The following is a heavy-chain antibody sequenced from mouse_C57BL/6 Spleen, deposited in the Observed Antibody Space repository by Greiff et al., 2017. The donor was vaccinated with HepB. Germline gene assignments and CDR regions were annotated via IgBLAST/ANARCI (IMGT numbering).Heavy chain of an antibody. J-gene: IGHJ3*01. Sequence: VKVVESGPELVKPGASVKISCKASGYAFSSSWMNWVKQRPGKGLEWIGRIYPGDGDTNYNGKFKGKATLTADKSSSTAYMQLSSLTSEDSAVYFCASLGFPFYWGQGTLVTVSA. CDR1: GYAFSSSW. CDR3: ASLGFPFY. V-gene: IGHV1-82*01. CDR2: IYPGDGDT.